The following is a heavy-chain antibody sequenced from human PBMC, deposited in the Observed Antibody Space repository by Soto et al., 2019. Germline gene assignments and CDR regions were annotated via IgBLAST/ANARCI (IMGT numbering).Heavy chain of an antibody. D-gene: IGHD3-9*01. CDR1: GFTFSSYA. J-gene: IGHJ4*02. CDR3: AKDAVLRYFDWLTNYFDY. CDR2: ISGSGGST. Sequence: GGSLRLSCAASGFTFSSYAMSWVRQAPGKGLEWVSAISGSGGSTYYVDSVKGRFTISRDNSKNTLYLQMNSLRAEDTAVYYCAKDAVLRYFDWLTNYFDYWGQGTLVTVSS. V-gene: IGHV3-23*01.